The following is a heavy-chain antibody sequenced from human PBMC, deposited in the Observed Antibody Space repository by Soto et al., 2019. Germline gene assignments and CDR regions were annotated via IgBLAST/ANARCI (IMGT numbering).Heavy chain of an antibody. J-gene: IGHJ4*02. D-gene: IGHD5-18*01. V-gene: IGHV4-61*01. CDR2: VYYTGTT. Sequence: SGTLSLTCTFSGDSVSNTNYFWSWIGQPPGKGLEWIGYVYYTGTTDYNPSFKSRVTMSIDPSKNQFSLKVNSVTAADTAVYFCARGGIMWTQYLFAYWGQGAPVTVSS. CDR1: GDSVSNTNYF. CDR3: ARGGIMWTQYLFAY.